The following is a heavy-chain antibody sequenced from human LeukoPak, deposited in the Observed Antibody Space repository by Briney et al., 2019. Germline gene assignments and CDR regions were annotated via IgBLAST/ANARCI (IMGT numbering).Heavy chain of an antibody. D-gene: IGHD6-6*01. CDR1: GFTFSSYG. CDR2: ISYDGSNK. Sequence: GGSLRLSCAASGFTFSSYGTHWVRQAPGKGLEWVAVISYDGSNKYYADSVKGRFTISRDNSKNTLYLQMNSLRAEDTAVYYCARASIAARIYYGMDVWGQGTTVTVSS. J-gene: IGHJ6*02. CDR3: ARASIAARIYYGMDV. V-gene: IGHV3-30*03.